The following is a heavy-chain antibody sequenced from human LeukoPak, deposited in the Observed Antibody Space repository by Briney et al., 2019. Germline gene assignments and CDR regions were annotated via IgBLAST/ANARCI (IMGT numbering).Heavy chain of an antibody. V-gene: IGHV3-30*04. D-gene: IGHD4-23*01. J-gene: IGHJ3*02. CDR2: ISYDGSNK. Sequence: GGSLRLFCAASGFTFSSYAMHWVRQAPGKGLEWVAVISYDGSNKYYADSVKGRFTISRDNSKNTLYLQMNSLRAEDTAVYYCAREDGGLDAFDIWGQGTMVTVSS. CDR1: GFTFSSYA. CDR3: AREDGGLDAFDI.